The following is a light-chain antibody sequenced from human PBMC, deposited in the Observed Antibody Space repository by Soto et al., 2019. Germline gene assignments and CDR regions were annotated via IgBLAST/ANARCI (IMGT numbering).Light chain of an antibody. V-gene: IGKV3-20*01. J-gene: IGKJ4*01. Sequence: EIVLTQSPGTLSLSPGERATLSCRASQSVSSSFLAWYQQKPGQAPRLLSYGASSRATGIPDRFSGSGSGTDFPLTISRLEPEDFAVYYCQQYDSSPLTFGGGTKVEIK. CDR1: QSVSSSF. CDR3: QQYDSSPLT. CDR2: GAS.